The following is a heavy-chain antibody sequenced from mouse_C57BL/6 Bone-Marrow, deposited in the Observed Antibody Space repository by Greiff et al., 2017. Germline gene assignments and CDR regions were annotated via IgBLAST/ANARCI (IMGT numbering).Heavy chain of an antibody. CDR1: GYAFSSSW. J-gene: IGHJ2*01. Sequence: QVQLQQSGPELVKPGASVKISCKASGYAFSSSWMSWVKQRPGKGLEWIGRIYPGDGDTNYNGKFKGKATLTADKSSSTAYMQLSSLTSEDSAVYFCARRIKLTGPYYFDYWGQGTTLTVSS. CDR2: IYPGDGDT. V-gene: IGHV1-82*01. D-gene: IGHD4-1*01. CDR3: ARRIKLTGPYYFDY.